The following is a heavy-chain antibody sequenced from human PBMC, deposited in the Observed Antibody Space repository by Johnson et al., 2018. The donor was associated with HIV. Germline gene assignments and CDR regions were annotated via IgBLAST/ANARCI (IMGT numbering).Heavy chain of an antibody. V-gene: IGHV3-23*04. J-gene: IGHJ3*02. CDR3: AKDPIVLVVYAISAFDI. Sequence: VQLVESGGGVVRPGGSLRVSCAASGFIFDDYAMSWVRQAPGKGLEWVSAFSVSGAGSYYADSVKGRFTISRDNSKNTLYLQMNSLRAEDTAVYYCAKDPIVLVVYAISAFDIWGQGTMVTVSS. CDR1: GFIFDDYA. D-gene: IGHD2-8*02. CDR2: FSVSGAGS.